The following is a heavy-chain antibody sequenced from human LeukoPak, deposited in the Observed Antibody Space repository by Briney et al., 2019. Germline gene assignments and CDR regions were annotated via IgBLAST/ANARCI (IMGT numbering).Heavy chain of an antibody. CDR1: GDSISSSSCN. D-gene: IGHD3-22*01. V-gene: IGHV4-30-2*01. CDR3: ARDQVDYDIPDHFDY. CDR2: ISQSGNS. J-gene: IGHJ4*02. Sequence: SETLSLTCKVSGDSISSSSCNWSWIRQPPGKGLEWIGYISQSGNSYFTPSLKSRATISVDRSKNHFSLTLISVTAADTAVYYCARDQVDYDIPDHFDYWGKGTLVAVSS.